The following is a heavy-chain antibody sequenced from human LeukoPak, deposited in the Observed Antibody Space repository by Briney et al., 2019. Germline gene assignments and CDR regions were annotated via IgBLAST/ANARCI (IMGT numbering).Heavy chain of an antibody. J-gene: IGHJ4*02. Sequence: SETLSLICTVSGGSISSYYWSWIRQPPGKGLEWIGYIYYSGSTNYNPSLKSRVTISVDTSKNQFSLKLSSVTAADTAVYYCARAYYDSGTYYFEYVGQGTLVTVSS. V-gene: IGHV4-59*01. CDR2: IYYSGST. CDR1: GGSISSYY. D-gene: IGHD3-22*01. CDR3: ARAYYDSGTYYFEY.